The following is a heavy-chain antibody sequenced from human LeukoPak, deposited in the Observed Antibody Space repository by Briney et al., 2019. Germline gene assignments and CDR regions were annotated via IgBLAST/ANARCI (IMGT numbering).Heavy chain of an antibody. V-gene: IGHV4-59*12. J-gene: IGHJ4*02. CDR3: ARDPEGIAVAGDY. CDR1: GGSISSYY. Sequence: SETLSLTCTVSGGSISSYYWSWIRQPPGKGLEWIGYIYYSGSTYYNPSLKSRVTISVDTSKNQFSLKLSSVTAADTAVYYCARDPEGIAVAGDYWGQGTLVTVSS. D-gene: IGHD6-19*01. CDR2: IYYSGST.